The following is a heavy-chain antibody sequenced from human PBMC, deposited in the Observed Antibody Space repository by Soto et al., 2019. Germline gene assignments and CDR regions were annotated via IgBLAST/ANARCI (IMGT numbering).Heavy chain of an antibody. CDR1: GYTFTSYG. J-gene: IGHJ4*02. Sequence: QVQLVQSGAEVKKPGASVKVSCKASGYTFTSYGISWVRQAPGQGLEWMGWISAYNGNKKYAQKLQGRVSMTTATSTSTAHMGLRSLRSDDTAVYYCARDLGQQLLDYWGQGTLVTVSS. CDR2: ISAYNGNK. CDR3: ARDLGQQLLDY. V-gene: IGHV1-18*01. D-gene: IGHD6-13*01.